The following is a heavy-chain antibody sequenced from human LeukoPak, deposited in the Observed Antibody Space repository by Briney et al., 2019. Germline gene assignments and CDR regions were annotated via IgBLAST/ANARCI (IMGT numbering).Heavy chain of an antibody. Sequence: GGSLRLSCAASGFTFSSYAMSWVRQVPGKGLEWLSAISSSGSTTYYADSVRGRLTISRDNSKNTLYLQMNSLRAEDTAVYYCAEKKNFYFDYWGQGTLDTVSS. J-gene: IGHJ4*02. CDR2: ISSSGSTT. CDR3: AEKKNFYFDY. D-gene: IGHD1-7*01. CDR1: GFTFSSYA. V-gene: IGHV3-23*01.